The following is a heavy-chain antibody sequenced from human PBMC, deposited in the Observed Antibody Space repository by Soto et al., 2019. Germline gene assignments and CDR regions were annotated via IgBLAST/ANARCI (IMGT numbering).Heavy chain of an antibody. V-gene: IGHV3-30*18. Sequence: GGSLRLSCAASGFTFNKFGLQWVRQAPGKGLEWVAVISYDGNNKHYADSVKGRFKNTLFLQMDRLRVEDAAVYYCAKDQGAAVAGSYGMDVWGQGTTVTV. J-gene: IGHJ6*02. CDR2: ISYDGNNK. CDR3: AKDQGAAVAGSYGMDV. CDR1: GFTFNKFG. D-gene: IGHD6-19*01.